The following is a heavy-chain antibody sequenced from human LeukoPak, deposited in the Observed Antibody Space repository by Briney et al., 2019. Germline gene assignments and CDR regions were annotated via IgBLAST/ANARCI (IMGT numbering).Heavy chain of an antibody. CDR3: ATDRTISGSSPPDVY. D-gene: IGHD1-26*01. V-gene: IGHV1-24*01. CDR2: FDPEDGET. Sequence: ASVKVSCKVSGYTLTELSMHWVRQAPGKGLEWMGGFDPEDGETIYAQKFQGRVTVTEDTSTDTAYMELSSLRSEDTAVYYCATDRTISGSSPPDVYWGQGTLVTVSS. CDR1: GYTLTELS. J-gene: IGHJ4*02.